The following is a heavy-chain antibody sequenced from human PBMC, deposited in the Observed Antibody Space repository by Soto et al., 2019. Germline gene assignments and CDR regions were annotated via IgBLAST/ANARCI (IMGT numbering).Heavy chain of an antibody. J-gene: IGHJ5*02. Sequence: GSLRLSCAASGFTFSSYEMNWVRQAPGKGLEWVSYISSSGSTIYYADSVKGRFTISRDNAKNSLYLQMNSLGAEDTAVYYCASNPLYDFWSGYYDLNWFDPWGQGTLVTVSS. CDR2: ISSSGSTI. V-gene: IGHV3-48*03. D-gene: IGHD3-3*01. CDR3: ASNPLYDFWSGYYDLNWFDP. CDR1: GFTFSSYE.